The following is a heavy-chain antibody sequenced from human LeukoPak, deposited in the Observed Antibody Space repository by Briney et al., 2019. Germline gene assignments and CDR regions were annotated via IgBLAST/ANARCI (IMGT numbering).Heavy chain of an antibody. Sequence: PGGSLRLSCAASGFTFSSYSMNWVRQAPGKGLEWVSYISSSSSTIYYADSVKGRFTISRDNAKNSLYLQMNSLRAEDTAVYYCARDRRVTTVTLLDYWGQGTLVTVSS. CDR1: GFTFSSYS. V-gene: IGHV3-48*01. D-gene: IGHD4-11*01. CDR2: ISSSSSTI. CDR3: ARDRRVTTVTLLDY. J-gene: IGHJ4*02.